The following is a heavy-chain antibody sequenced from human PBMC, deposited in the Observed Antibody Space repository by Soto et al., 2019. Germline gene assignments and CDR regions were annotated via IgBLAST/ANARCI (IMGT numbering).Heavy chain of an antibody. CDR1: GGTFGGHS. Sequence: QVQLVQSGAEVKKPGSSVKVSCKASGGTFGGHSITWVRQAPGQGLEWMGRMSPVLGIAEYAQKFQGRVTITADKSACTAYMEVSRLTSADTAVYYCARGAAFGLIVLALGYWGQGTLGTVSS. D-gene: IGHD3-22*01. CDR3: ARGAAFGLIVLALGY. CDR2: MSPVLGIA. V-gene: IGHV1-69*02. J-gene: IGHJ4*02.